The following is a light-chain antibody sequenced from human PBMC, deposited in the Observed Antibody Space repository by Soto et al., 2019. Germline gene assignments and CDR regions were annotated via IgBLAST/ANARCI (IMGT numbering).Light chain of an antibody. CDR3: MQALQTPFT. J-gene: IGKJ3*01. CDR1: QSLLHSNGYNY. Sequence: DIVMTQSPLSLPVTPGEPASISCRSSQSLLHSNGYNYLDWYLQKPGQSPQLLIYLGSNRVSGVPDRLSGSGSGTDFTLKIRRVEAEYVGVYYCMQALQTPFTFGPGTKVDIK. V-gene: IGKV2-28*01. CDR2: LGS.